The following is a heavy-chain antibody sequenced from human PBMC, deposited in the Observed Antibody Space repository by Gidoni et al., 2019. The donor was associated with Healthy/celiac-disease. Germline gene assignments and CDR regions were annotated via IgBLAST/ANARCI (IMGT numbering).Heavy chain of an antibody. J-gene: IGHJ4*02. V-gene: IGHV4-34*01. CDR3: ARAYRYRYCSSTSCPRAHDY. CDR2: INHSGST. D-gene: IGHD2-2*01. CDR1: GGSFSGYY. Sequence: QVQLQQWGAGLLKPSETLSLTCAVYGGSFSGYYWSWIRQPPGKGLEWIGEINHSGSTNYNPSLKSRVTISVDTSKNQFSLKLSSVTAADTAVYYCARAYRYRYCSSTSCPRAHDYWGQGTLVTVSS.